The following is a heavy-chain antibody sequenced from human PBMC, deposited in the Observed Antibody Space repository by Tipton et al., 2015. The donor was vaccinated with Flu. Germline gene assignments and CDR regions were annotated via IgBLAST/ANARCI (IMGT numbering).Heavy chain of an antibody. D-gene: IGHD3-9*01. J-gene: IGHJ4*02. CDR2: IIPISGIT. CDR1: GYTLTTYG. CDR3: ARHETYNDILSGPFDY. Sequence: QLVQSGAEVKQPGASVKVSCRASGYTLTTYGISWVRQAPGQRPEWMGRIIPISGITNYAQNFQGSVTITADESTSTVYMEVSRLRAEDTAVYYCARHETYNDILSGPFDYWGQGTLVTVSS. V-gene: IGHV1-69*18.